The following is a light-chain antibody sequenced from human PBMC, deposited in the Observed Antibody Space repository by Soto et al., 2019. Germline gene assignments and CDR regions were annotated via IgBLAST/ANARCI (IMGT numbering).Light chain of an antibody. CDR3: QQYNNWRALT. V-gene: IGKV3-15*01. J-gene: IGKJ4*01. Sequence: EIVMTQSPATLSVSPGERATLSCRASQSVSSNLAWYQQKPGQAPRLLIYGASTRATGIPARFSGSGSGTEFTLTISSLQSEDFAVYYCQQYNNWRALTFGGGTKGEIK. CDR1: QSVSSN. CDR2: GAS.